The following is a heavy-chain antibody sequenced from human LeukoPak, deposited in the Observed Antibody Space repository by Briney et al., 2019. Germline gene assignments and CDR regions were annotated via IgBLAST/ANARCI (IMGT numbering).Heavy chain of an antibody. CDR2: INSDASRT. CDR3: AKDYSSGNFDY. Sequence: GGSLRLSCAASGFTFSTYWMHWVRQAPGKGLVWVSSINSDASRTSHADSVKGRFTISRDNAKNTLYLQLNSLRAEDTAVYYCAKDYSSGNFDYWGQGTLVTVSS. J-gene: IGHJ4*02. V-gene: IGHV3-74*01. D-gene: IGHD6-19*01. CDR1: GFTFSTYW.